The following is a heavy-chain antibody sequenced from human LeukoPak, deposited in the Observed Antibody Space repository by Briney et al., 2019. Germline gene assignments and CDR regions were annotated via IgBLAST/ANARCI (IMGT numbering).Heavy chain of an antibody. D-gene: IGHD3-3*01. V-gene: IGHV4-30-2*01. J-gene: IGHJ4*02. Sequence: SETLSLTCTVSGGSISSGGYSWSWIRQPPGKGLEWIGYIYHSGSTYYNPSLKSRVTISVDRSKNQFSLKLSSVTAADTAVYYCARARITIFGVVIIRSYFDYWGQGTLVTVSS. CDR3: ARARITIFGVVIIRSYFDY. CDR2: IYHSGST. CDR1: GGSISSGGYS.